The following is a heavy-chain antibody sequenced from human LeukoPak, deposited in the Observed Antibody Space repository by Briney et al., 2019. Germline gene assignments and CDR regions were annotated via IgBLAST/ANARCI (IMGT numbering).Heavy chain of an antibody. CDR3: ARSSPGVFITGTSGFDY. CDR1: GASIYTSSSY. CDR2: INHGGSA. D-gene: IGHD1-7*01. J-gene: IGHJ4*02. V-gene: IGHV4-39*07. Sequence: PSETLSLTCTVSGASIYTSSSYWGWIRQPPGKGLEWIGEINHGGSANYNPSLKSRVTISVDTSKNQFSLKLSSVTAADTAVYYCARSSPGVFITGTSGFDYWGQGTLVTVSS.